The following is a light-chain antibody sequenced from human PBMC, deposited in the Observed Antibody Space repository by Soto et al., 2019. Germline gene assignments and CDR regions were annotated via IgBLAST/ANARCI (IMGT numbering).Light chain of an antibody. CDR1: QGVSSSY. J-gene: IGKJ2*01. Sequence: EIVLTQSPGTLSLSPGERATLSCRASQGVSSSYLAWYQQKPGQAPRLLIYGASGRATGIPDRFSGSGSGTDFSLTISSLEPEDVAVYYCQQYGSSSLYTFGQGTKLEIK. CDR3: QQYGSSSLYT. V-gene: IGKV3-20*01. CDR2: GAS.